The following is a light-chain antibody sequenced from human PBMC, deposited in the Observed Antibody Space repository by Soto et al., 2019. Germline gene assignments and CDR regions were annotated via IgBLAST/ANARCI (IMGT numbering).Light chain of an antibody. V-gene: IGLV2-8*01. CDR2: DVS. J-gene: IGLJ1*01. CDR3: SPFVGGNTYV. Sequence: QSALTQPPSASGAPGQGVTISCTGTSKDVGGHDFVAWHQQHPGKGPRFMIYDVSKRPSGIPDRFSGYKSGYTAFLTVSGLQAEDAADYYCSPFVGGNTYVFGTGTKVTVL. CDR1: SKDVGGHDF.